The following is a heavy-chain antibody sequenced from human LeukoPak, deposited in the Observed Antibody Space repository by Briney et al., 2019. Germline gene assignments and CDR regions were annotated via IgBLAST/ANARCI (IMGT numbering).Heavy chain of an antibody. J-gene: IGHJ5*02. V-gene: IGHV3-48*03. CDR1: GFTFSSYE. CDR3: ARVARSGSYSWFDP. D-gene: IGHD1-26*01. Sequence: PGGSLRLSCAASGFTFSSYEMNWVRQAPGKGLEWVSYISSSGSTIYYADSVKGRFTISRDNAKNSLYLQMNSLRAEDTAVYYCARVARSGSYSWFDPWGQGTLVTVSS. CDR2: ISSSGSTI.